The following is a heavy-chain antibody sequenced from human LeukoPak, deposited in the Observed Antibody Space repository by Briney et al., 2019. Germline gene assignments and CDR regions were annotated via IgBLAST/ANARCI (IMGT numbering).Heavy chain of an antibody. CDR1: GFTFDDYS. CDR3: AKDRTYSAYAALDY. D-gene: IGHD5-12*01. V-gene: IGHV3-9*01. CDR2: ISWNSGSA. Sequence: PGGSLRLSCAASGFTFDDYSMRWVRQAPGKGLEWVSGISWNSGSAGYADSVKGRFTISRDSAKNSLYLQMNSLRTEDTALYYCAKDRTYSAYAALDYWGQGTLVTVSS. J-gene: IGHJ4*02.